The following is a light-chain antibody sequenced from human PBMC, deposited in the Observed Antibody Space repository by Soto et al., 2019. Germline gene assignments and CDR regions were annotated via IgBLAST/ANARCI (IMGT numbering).Light chain of an antibody. Sequence: EIVLKLSPATLSFTPGERATLSCRASQSVSSYLAWYQQKPGQAPRLLIYDASNRATGIPARFSGSGSGTDFTLTISSLEPEDFAVYYCQQRSNWPLTFGGGTKVDI. J-gene: IGKJ4*01. V-gene: IGKV3-11*01. CDR1: QSVSSY. CDR3: QQRSNWPLT. CDR2: DAS.